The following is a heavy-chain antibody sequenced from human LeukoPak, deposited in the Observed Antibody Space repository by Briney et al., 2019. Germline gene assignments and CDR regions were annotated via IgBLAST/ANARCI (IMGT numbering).Heavy chain of an antibody. CDR3: ARAPSEIGGYYPEYFRH. J-gene: IGHJ1*01. Sequence: GGSLRLSCAASGFTFSTYWMHWVRPAPGKGLVWVSRIKSDGGTNYADSMKGRFTISRDNAKKTVSLQMNSLRPEDTGVYYCARAPSEIGGYYPEYFRHWGQGTLVTVSS. V-gene: IGHV3-74*01. D-gene: IGHD3-22*01. CDR2: IKSDGGT. CDR1: GFTFSTYW.